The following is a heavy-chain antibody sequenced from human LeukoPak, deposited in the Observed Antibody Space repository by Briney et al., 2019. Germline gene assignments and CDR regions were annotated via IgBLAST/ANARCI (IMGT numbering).Heavy chain of an antibody. CDR1: GYSFTTYW. CDR2: IYPGDSDT. Sequence: GESLKISCKGSGYSFTTYWIAWVRQMPGKGLEWMGIIYPGDSDTRYSPSFQGQVTISADKSISTAYLQWSSLKASDIAMYYCARFGYCSSTSCYKEDYYHGMDVWGQGTTVTVS. J-gene: IGHJ6*02. V-gene: IGHV5-51*01. D-gene: IGHD2-2*02. CDR3: ARFGYCSSTSCYKEDYYHGMDV.